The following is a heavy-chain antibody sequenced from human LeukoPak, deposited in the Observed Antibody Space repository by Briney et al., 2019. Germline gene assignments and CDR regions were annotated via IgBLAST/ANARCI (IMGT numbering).Heavy chain of an antibody. J-gene: IGHJ5*01. Sequence: SETLSLTCSVSGGSISSQYWIWFRQPPGKGLEWIGHRHDSGSSNYNPSLKSRVTISIDTSKNQFSLILNSVTAADTADYYCARAPVVRGVFGWFDFWGQGLLVTVSS. CDR1: GGSISSQY. CDR2: RHDSGSS. CDR3: ARAPVVRGVFGWFDF. D-gene: IGHD3-10*01. V-gene: IGHV4-59*11.